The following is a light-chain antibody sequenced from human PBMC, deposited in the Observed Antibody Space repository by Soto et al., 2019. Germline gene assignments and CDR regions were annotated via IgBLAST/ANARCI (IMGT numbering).Light chain of an antibody. J-gene: IGKJ4*01. CDR3: KQYIRWPLT. Sequence: EIVMTQSPATLSVSPGERATLSCRASQSVSSNLAWYQQKPGQAPRLLIYGASTRATGIQARFSGSGSGTEFTLTIRSLQSEDFAVYCCKQYIRWPLTFGGGTKVDIK. CDR2: GAS. CDR1: QSVSSN. V-gene: IGKV3-15*01.